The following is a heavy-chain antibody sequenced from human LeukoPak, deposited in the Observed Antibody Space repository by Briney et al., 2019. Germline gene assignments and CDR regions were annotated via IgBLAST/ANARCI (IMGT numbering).Heavy chain of an antibody. D-gene: IGHD3-22*01. CDR1: GFTFSSDA. J-gene: IGHJ4*02. CDR3: AKGEYYYDSSDYYYTYYFDY. Sequence: GGSLRLSCAASGFTFSSDAMSWVRQAPGKGLELVSGISGRGGSTYYADSVKGRFTISRDNSKNTLYLQMNSLRAEDTAVYYCAKGEYYYDSSDYYYTYYFDYWGQGTLVTVSS. CDR2: ISGRGGST. V-gene: IGHV3-23*01.